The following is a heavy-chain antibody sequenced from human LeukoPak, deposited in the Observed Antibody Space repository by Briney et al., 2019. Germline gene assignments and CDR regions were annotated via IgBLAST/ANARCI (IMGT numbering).Heavy chain of an antibody. V-gene: IGHV4-39*07. CDR1: GGSISSSSYY. CDR3: ASYSGRDAFDI. D-gene: IGHD3-10*01. Sequence: SETLSLTCTISGGSISSSSYYWGWIRQPPGKGLEWIGSNSGSTYYNPSLKSRVTISVDTSKNQFSLKLSSVTAADTAVYYCASYSGRDAFDIWGQGTMVTVSS. J-gene: IGHJ3*02. CDR2: NSGST.